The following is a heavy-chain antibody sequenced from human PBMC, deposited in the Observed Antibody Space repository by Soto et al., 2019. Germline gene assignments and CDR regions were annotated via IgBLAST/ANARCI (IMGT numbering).Heavy chain of an antibody. CDR3: AREDYDSSGQSFDY. J-gene: IGHJ4*02. Sequence: PGGSLRLSCAASGFTFSSYGMHWVRQAPGKGLEWVAVIWYDGSNKYYADSVKGRFTISRDNSKNTLYLQMNSLRAEDTAVYYCAREDYDSSGQSFDYWGQGTLVTVSS. CDR1: GFTFSSYG. CDR2: IWYDGSNK. D-gene: IGHD3-22*01. V-gene: IGHV3-33*01.